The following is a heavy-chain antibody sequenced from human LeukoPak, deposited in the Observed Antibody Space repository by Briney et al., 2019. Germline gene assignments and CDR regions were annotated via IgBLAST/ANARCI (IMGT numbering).Heavy chain of an antibody. CDR2: FDPEDGET. CDR1: GYTLTELS. V-gene: IGHV1-24*01. D-gene: IGHD3-10*01. CDR3: ATVRRYYYGSGSYHY. Sequence: ASVKVSCKVSGYTLTELSMHWVRQAPGKGLEWMGGFDPEDGETIYAQKFQGRVTMTEDTSTGTAYMELRSLRSEDTAVYYCATVRRYYYGSGSYHYWGQGTLVTVSS. J-gene: IGHJ4*02.